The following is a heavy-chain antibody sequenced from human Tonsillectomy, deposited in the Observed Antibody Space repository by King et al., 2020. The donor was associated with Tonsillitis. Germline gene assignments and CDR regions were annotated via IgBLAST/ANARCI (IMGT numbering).Heavy chain of an antibody. CDR1: GYSFTNYG. J-gene: IGHJ4*02. CDR3: ARSGSYSSTWNYFDY. CDR2: ISAYNGDS. D-gene: IGHD6-13*01. Sequence: QLVQSGAEVKKPGASVKVACKASGYSFTNYGISWVRQAPGQGLEWMGWISAYNGDSNSAQKLQGRVTMTTDPSTSTAYMELGCLRSVDTALYYCARSGSYSSTWNYFDYWGQGTLVTVSS. V-gene: IGHV1-18*01.